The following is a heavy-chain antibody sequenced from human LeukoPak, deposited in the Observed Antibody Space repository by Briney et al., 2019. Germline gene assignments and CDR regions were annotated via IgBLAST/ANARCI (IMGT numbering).Heavy chain of an antibody. CDR3: AREGRKYDSSGYYYAAGAFDI. CDR1: GFTVSSNY. V-gene: IGHV3-53*01. D-gene: IGHD3-22*01. Sequence: PGGSLRLSCAASGFTVSSNYMSWVRQAPGKGLEWVSVIYTGGSTYYADSVKGRFTISRDNSKNTLYLQMNSLRAGDTAVYYCAREGRKYDSSGYYYAAGAFDIWGQGTRVTVSS. CDR2: IYTGGST. J-gene: IGHJ3*02.